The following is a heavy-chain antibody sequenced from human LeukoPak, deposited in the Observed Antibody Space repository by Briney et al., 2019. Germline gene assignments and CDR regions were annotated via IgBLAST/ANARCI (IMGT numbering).Heavy chain of an antibody. V-gene: IGHV3-74*01. Sequence: PGGSLRLSCVASGFTFVTYWMHWVRQAPGKGLVWVSRIHRDGNNINYADFVQGRFTVSRDNAKNTLYLQMHSLRVEDTAMYYCARGLRDRYGMDVWGQGTTVTVSS. CDR1: GFTFVTYW. CDR3: ARGLRDRYGMDV. CDR2: IHRDGNNI. J-gene: IGHJ6*02.